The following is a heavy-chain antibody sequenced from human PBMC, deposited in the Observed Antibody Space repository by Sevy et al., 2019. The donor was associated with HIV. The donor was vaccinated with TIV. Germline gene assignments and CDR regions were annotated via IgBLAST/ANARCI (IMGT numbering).Heavy chain of an antibody. CDR2: ISRSSSTI. D-gene: IGHD3-22*01. CDR1: GFTFSSYS. CDR3: ARERKMYDSSGYYFHFDY. J-gene: IGHJ4*02. Sequence: GGSLRLSCAASGFTFSSYSMNWVRQAPGKGLEWVSYISRSSSTIYYADSVKGRFTISRDNAKNSLNLQMNSLRDEDTAVYYCARERKMYDSSGYYFHFDYWGQGTLVTVSS. V-gene: IGHV3-48*02.